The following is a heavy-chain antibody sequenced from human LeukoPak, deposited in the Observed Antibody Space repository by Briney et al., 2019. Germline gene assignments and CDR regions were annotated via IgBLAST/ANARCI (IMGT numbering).Heavy chain of an antibody. V-gene: IGHV3-30*02. CDR1: GFTFTGYG. D-gene: IGHD3-22*01. Sequence: PGGSLRLSCAASGFTFTGYGMHWVRQAPGKGLEWVAFIHYDGINKNYADSVKGRFTISRDNSKNTLYLQMNSLRAEDTAVYYCAREGRMIVVPSTYYYYYGMDVWGQGTTVTVSS. CDR2: IHYDGINK. J-gene: IGHJ6*02. CDR3: AREGRMIVVPSTYYYYYGMDV.